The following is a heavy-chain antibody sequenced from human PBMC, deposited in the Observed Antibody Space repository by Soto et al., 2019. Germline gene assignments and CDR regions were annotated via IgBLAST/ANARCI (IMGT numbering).Heavy chain of an antibody. CDR3: ARFRCGGDWYYDY. V-gene: IGHV4-59*01. J-gene: IGHJ4*02. CDR2: IYYSGST. D-gene: IGHD2-21*02. Sequence: QVQLQESGPGLVKPSETLSLTCTVSGGSISSYYWSWIRQPPGKGLEWIGYIYYSGSTNYNPSLKSRVTISVDTSKTQFSLKLSSVTAADPAVYYCARFRCGGDWYYDYWGQGTLVTVYS. CDR1: GGSISSYY.